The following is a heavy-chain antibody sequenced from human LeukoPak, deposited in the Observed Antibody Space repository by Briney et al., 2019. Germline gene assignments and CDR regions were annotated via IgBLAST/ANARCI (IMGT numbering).Heavy chain of an antibody. CDR1: GFGFDDYA. V-gene: IGHV3-43D*03. Sequence: TGGSLRLSCVASGFGFDDYAMHWVRQAPGKGLEWVSLISWDGGSTYYADSVKGRFTISRDNSKNSLYLQMNSLRAEDTALYYCAKSRDSNYVVRYFDYWGQGTLVTVSS. D-gene: IGHD4-11*01. CDR2: ISWDGGST. J-gene: IGHJ4*02. CDR3: AKSRDSNYVVRYFDY.